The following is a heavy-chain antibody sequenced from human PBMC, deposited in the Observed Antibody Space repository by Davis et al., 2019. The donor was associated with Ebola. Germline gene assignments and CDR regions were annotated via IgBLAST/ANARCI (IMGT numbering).Heavy chain of an antibody. V-gene: IGHV4-59*11. Sequence: SETLSLTCTVSGDSISRHYWSWIRQPPGGGLEWIGYIYNSGNSYYNPSVKSRVTITVDTSKNQFSLRLNSVTAADTAVYSCAKGPTSDAFVYWGPGTLVIVSS. CDR1: GDSISRHY. CDR3: AKGPTSDAFVY. CDR2: IYNSGNS. J-gene: IGHJ4*02.